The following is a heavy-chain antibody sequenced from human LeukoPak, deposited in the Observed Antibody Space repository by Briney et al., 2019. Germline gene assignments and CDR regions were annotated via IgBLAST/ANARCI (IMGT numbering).Heavy chain of an antibody. Sequence: GGSLRLSCAASGFTFGDYDMSWIRQAPGKGLEWVSYITTSSSYTKYADSVKGRFTISRDNAKNSLYLQMNSLRAEDTAVYYCARDSGIHYFDYWGQGTLVTVSS. J-gene: IGHJ4*02. CDR1: GFTFGDYD. CDR3: ARDSGIHYFDY. CDR2: ITTSSSYT. V-gene: IGHV3-11*05. D-gene: IGHD1-14*01.